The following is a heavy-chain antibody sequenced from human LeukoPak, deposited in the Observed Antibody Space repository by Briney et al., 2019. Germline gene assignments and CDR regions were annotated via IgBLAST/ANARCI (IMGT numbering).Heavy chain of an antibody. CDR1: GYTFTNYG. Sequence: ASVKVSCKASGYTFTNYGITWMRQAPGQGLEWMGWINTCNGNTNYAQKLQGRVTITTDTSTNTAYMELRSLRSDDTAVFYCARDLVDGVGAPGAYWGQGALVTVSS. CDR3: ARDLVDGVGAPGAY. V-gene: IGHV1-18*01. J-gene: IGHJ4*02. D-gene: IGHD1-26*01. CDR2: INTCNGNT.